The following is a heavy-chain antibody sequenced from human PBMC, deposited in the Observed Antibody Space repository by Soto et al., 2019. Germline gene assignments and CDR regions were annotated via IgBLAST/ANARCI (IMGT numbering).Heavy chain of an antibody. CDR1: GYTFTSYG. CDR2: ISAYNGNT. D-gene: IGHD2-15*01. J-gene: IGHJ6*02. V-gene: IGHV1-18*01. CDR3: ARVWSYCSGGSCYSYYGMDV. Sequence: ASVKVSCKASGYTFTSYGISWVRQAPGQGLEWMGWISAYNGNTNYAQKLQGRVTMTTDTSTSTAYMELRSLRSDDTAVYYCARVWSYCSGGSCYSYYGMDVWGQGTTVTAP.